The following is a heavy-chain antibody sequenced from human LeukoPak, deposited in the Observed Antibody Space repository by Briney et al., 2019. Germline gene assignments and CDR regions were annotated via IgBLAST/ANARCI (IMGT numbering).Heavy chain of an antibody. J-gene: IGHJ4*02. CDR3: ARRRITMVRGVHYFDY. Sequence: PSETLSLTCAVYGGSFSGYYWSWIRQPPGKGLEWIGEINHSGSTNYNPSLKSRVTISVDTSKNQFSLKLSSVTAADTAVYYCARRRITMVRGVHYFDYWGQGTLVTVSS. CDR1: GGSFSGYY. D-gene: IGHD3-10*01. V-gene: IGHV4-34*01. CDR2: INHSGST.